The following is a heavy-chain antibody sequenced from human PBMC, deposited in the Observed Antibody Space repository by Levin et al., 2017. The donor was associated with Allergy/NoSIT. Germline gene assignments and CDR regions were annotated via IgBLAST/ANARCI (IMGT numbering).Heavy chain of an antibody. D-gene: IGHD5-18*01. CDR2: ISWNSGSI. CDR1: GFTFDDYA. Sequence: GGSLRLSCAASGFTFDDYAMHWVRQAPGKGLEWVSGISWNSGSIGYADSVKGRFTISRDNAKNSLYLQMNSLRAEDTALYYCAKDTGGEIQLWFRGDGAFDIWGQGTMVTVSS. V-gene: IGHV3-9*01. J-gene: IGHJ3*02. CDR3: AKDTGGEIQLWFRGDGAFDI.